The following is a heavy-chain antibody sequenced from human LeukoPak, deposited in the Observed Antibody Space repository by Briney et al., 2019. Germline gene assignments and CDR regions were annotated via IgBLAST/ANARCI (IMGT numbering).Heavy chain of an antibody. D-gene: IGHD6-13*01. V-gene: IGHV1-24*01. Sequence: ASVKVSCKASGYTFTGYYMHWVRQAPGKGLEWMGGFDPEDGETIYAQKFQGRVTMTEDTSTDTAYMELSSLRSEDTAVYYCATDPIAAAGDYWGQGTLVTVSS. J-gene: IGHJ4*02. CDR2: FDPEDGET. CDR3: ATDPIAAAGDY. CDR1: GYTFTGYY.